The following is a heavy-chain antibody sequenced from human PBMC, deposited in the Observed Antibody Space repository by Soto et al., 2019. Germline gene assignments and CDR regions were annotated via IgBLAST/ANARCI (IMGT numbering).Heavy chain of an antibody. CDR3: ARFEFHRGYSYGYYGMDV. CDR2: IYYSGST. CDR1: GGSISSGGYY. Sequence: QVQLQESGPGLVKPSQTLSLTCTVSGGSISSGGYYWSWIRQHPGKGLEWIGYIYYSGSTYYNPSLKSRVTISVDTSKNQFSLKLSSVTAADTAVYYCARFEFHRGYSYGYYGMDVWGQGTTVTVSS. V-gene: IGHV4-31*03. D-gene: IGHD5-18*01. J-gene: IGHJ6*02.